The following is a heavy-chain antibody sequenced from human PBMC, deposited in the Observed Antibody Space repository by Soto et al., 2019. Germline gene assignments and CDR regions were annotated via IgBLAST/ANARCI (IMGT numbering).Heavy chain of an antibody. CDR1: GYTFTSYG. Sequence: QVQLVQSGAEVKKPGASVKVSCKASGYTFTSYGISWVRQAPGQGLEWMGWISAYNGNTNYAQKLQGRVTMTTDTSTRPAYMELMSLSSDDTAVSYCARDGEGATFDYWGQGTLVTVSS. D-gene: IGHD1-26*01. J-gene: IGHJ4*02. CDR2: ISAYNGNT. CDR3: ARDGEGATFDY. V-gene: IGHV1-18*01.